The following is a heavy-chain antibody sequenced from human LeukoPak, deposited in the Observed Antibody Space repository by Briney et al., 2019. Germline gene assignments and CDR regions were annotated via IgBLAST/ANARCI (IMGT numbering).Heavy chain of an antibody. D-gene: IGHD3-10*01. CDR1: GFTFSSYS. CDR2: ISSSSSYI. Sequence: PGGSLRLSCAASGFTFSSYSMNWVRQAPGKGLEWVSSISSSSSYIYYADSVKGRFTISRDNAKNSLYLQMNSLRAEDTAVYYCARDRVTMVRGAFDYWGQGTLVTVSS. CDR3: ARDRVTMVRGAFDY. V-gene: IGHV3-21*01. J-gene: IGHJ4*02.